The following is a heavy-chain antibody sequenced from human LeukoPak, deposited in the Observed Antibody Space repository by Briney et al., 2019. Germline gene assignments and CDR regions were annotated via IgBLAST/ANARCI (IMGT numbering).Heavy chain of an antibody. CDR1: GGSISSYY. D-gene: IGHD6-13*01. CDR2: IYTSGST. J-gene: IGHJ5*02. CDR3: ARGDGYSSSWYDWFDP. Sequence: SETLSLTCTVSGGSISSYYWSWIRQPAGKGLEWIGRIYTSGSTNYNPSLKSRVTISVDTSKNQFSLKLSSVTAADTAVYYCARGDGYSSSWYDWFDPWGQGTLVTVSS. V-gene: IGHV4-4*07.